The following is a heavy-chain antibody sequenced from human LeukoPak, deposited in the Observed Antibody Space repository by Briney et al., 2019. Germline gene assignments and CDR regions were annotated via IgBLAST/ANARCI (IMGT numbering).Heavy chain of an antibody. Sequence: GGSLRLSCAASGFTFDDYAVHWVRQAPGKGLEWVSLISGDGGSTYYADSVKGRFTISRDNSKNSLYLQMNSLRTEDTALYYCAKEMYSSSWYRDGYYGMDVWGQGTTVTVSS. J-gene: IGHJ6*02. CDR2: ISGDGGST. CDR1: GFTFDDYA. V-gene: IGHV3-43*02. CDR3: AKEMYSSSWYRDGYYGMDV. D-gene: IGHD6-13*01.